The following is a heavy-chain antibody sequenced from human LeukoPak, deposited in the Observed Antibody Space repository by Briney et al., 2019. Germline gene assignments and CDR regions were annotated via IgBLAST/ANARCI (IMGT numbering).Heavy chain of an antibody. CDR2: INPNGGST. D-gene: IGHD6-19*01. V-gene: IGHV1-46*01. J-gene: IGHJ1*01. Sequence: ASVKVPCKASGYAFTSYNMHWVRHAPGQGLEWMGIINPNGGSTSYAQEFEGRVTMTRDTSTSTVYMELSSLRSEDTAVYDCARDLFFRYSSGWYSAEYYQHWGQGTLVTVSS. CDR1: GYAFTSYN. CDR3: ARDLFFRYSSGWYSAEYYQH.